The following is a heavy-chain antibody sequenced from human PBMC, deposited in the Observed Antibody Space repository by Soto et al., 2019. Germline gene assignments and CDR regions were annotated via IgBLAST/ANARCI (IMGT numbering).Heavy chain of an antibody. CDR3: ARQERLAFDI. Sequence: PSETLSLTWAVSGGSISSGGYCWSWIRQPPGKGLEWIGYIYYSGSTYYNPSLKSRVSISVDRSKNQFPLKLSSVTAADTAVYYCARQERLAFDIWGQGTMVTVSS. D-gene: IGHD1-1*01. V-gene: IGHV4-30-2*01. CDR1: GGSISSGGYC. CDR2: IYYSGST. J-gene: IGHJ3*02.